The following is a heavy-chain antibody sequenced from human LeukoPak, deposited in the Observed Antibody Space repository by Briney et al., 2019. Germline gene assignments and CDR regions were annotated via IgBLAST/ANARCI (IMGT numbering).Heavy chain of an antibody. Sequence: SVKVSCKASGGTFSSYAISWVRQAPGQGLERMGGIIPIFDTANYAQKFQGRVTITADESTSTAYMELSSLRSEDTAVYYCARYYSGWYYFDYWGQGTLVTVSS. D-gene: IGHD6-19*01. J-gene: IGHJ4*02. CDR1: GGTFSSYA. CDR2: IIPIFDTA. CDR3: ARYYSGWYYFDY. V-gene: IGHV1-69*01.